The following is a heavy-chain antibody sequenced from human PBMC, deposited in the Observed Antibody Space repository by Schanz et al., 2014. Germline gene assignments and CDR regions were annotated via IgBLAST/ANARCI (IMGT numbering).Heavy chain of an antibody. CDR2: ISGGGGTR. Sequence: EVRLVESGGGLVQPGGSLRLSCEASGFDFNSYSMNWVRQGPGKGLEWVSGISGGGGTRNYADSVKGRFTVFRDNSKRTLYLEINDPRAEDTAVYYCAKDSCSSTACYGYGMDVWGQGSTVTVSS. V-gene: IGHV3-23*04. J-gene: IGHJ6*02. D-gene: IGHD2-2*01. CDR3: AKDSCSSTACYGYGMDV. CDR1: GFDFNSYS.